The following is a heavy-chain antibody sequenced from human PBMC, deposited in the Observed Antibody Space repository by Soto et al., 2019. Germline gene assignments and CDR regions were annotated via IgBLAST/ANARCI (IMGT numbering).Heavy chain of an antibody. J-gene: IGHJ6*02. CDR2: INHSGST. CDR3: ARASGPAASPLYYYYGMDV. D-gene: IGHD2-2*01. CDR1: GGSFSGYY. Sequence: PSETLSLTCAVYGGSFSGYYWSWIRQPPGKGLEWIGEINHSGSTNYNPSLKSRVTISVDTSKNQFSLKLSSVTAADTAVYYCARASGPAASPLYYYYGMDVWGQGTTVTVSS. V-gene: IGHV4-34*01.